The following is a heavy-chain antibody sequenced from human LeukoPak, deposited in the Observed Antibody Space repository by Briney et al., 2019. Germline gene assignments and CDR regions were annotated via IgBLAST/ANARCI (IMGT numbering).Heavy chain of an antibody. D-gene: IGHD2-21*02. J-gene: IGHJ3*02. CDR2: INPNSGGT. CDR3: ASERAYCGGDCYPDKGDAFDI. Sequence: ASVKVSCKASGYTFIGYYMHWVRQAPGQGLEWMGWINPNSGGTNYAQKFQGRVTMTRDTSISTAYMELSRLRSDDTAVYYCASERAYCGGDCYPDKGDAFDIWGQGTMVTVSS. CDR1: GYTFIGYY. V-gene: IGHV1-2*02.